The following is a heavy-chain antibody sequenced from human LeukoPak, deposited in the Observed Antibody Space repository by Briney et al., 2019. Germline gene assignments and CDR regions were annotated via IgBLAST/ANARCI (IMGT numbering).Heavy chain of an antibody. CDR2: IYHSGST. J-gene: IGHJ6*03. CDR3: ARGSTAYYYYYMDV. CDR1: GYSISSGYY. V-gene: IGHV4-38-2*02. D-gene: IGHD2-2*01. Sequence: SETLSLTCTVSGYSISSGYYWGWIRQPPGKGLEWIGSIYHSGSTYYNPSLKSRVTISVDKSKNQFSLKLSSVTAADTAVYYCARGSTAYYYYYMDVWGKGTTVTISS.